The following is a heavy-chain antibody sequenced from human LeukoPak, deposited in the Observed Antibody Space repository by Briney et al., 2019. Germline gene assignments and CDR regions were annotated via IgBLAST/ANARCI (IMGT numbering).Heavy chain of an antibody. D-gene: IGHD5-12*01. CDR1: GFTFSSYW. J-gene: IGHJ4*02. V-gene: IGHV3-74*01. CDR2: INSDGSST. CDR3: ATERGYTGPAPFDY. Sequence: GGSLRLSCAASGFTFSSYWMHWVRQAPGKGLVWVSRINSDGSSTSYADSVKGRFTISRDNAKNTLYLQMNSLRAEDTAVYYCATERGYTGPAPFDYWGQGTLVTVSS.